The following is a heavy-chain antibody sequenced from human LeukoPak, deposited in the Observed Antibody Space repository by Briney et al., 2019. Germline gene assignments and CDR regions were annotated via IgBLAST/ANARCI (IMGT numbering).Heavy chain of an antibody. Sequence: ASVKVSCKASGYTFTSYYMHWVRQAPGQGLEWMGIINPSGGSTSYAQKFQGRVTMTRNTSISTAYMELSSLRSEDTAVYYCASSGELEGYWGQGTLVTVSS. D-gene: IGHD1-1*01. CDR1: GYTFTSYY. V-gene: IGHV1-46*01. J-gene: IGHJ4*02. CDR2: INPSGGST. CDR3: ASSGELEGY.